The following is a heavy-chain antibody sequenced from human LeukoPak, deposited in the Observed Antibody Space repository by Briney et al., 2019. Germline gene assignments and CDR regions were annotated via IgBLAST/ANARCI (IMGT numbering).Heavy chain of an antibody. J-gene: IGHJ4*02. CDR3: ARVQDYDYVWGSYRYTEKGYFDY. Sequence: GGSLRLSCAASGFTVSSNYMSWVRQAPGKGLEWVSVIYSGGSTYYADSVKGRFTISRDSSKNTLYLQMNSLRAEDTAVYYCARVQDYDYVWGSYRYTEKGYFDYWGQGTLVTVSS. CDR1: GFTVSSNY. D-gene: IGHD3-16*02. CDR2: IYSGGST. V-gene: IGHV3-53*01.